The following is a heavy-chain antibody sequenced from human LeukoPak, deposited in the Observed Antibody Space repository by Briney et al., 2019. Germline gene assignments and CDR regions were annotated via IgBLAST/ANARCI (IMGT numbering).Heavy chain of an antibody. D-gene: IGHD2-15*01. V-gene: IGHV5-51*01. CDR3: ARLKWRDIIVVVAARRYAWFDP. CDR2: IYPGDSDT. CDR1: GYSFTNYW. Sequence: GESLKISCKGSGYSFTNYWIGWVRQMPGKGLEWMGIIYPGDSDTSYSPSFQGQVTISADKSISTAYLQWSSLKASDTAMYFCARLKWRDIIVVVAARRYAWFDPWGQGTLVTVSS. J-gene: IGHJ5*02.